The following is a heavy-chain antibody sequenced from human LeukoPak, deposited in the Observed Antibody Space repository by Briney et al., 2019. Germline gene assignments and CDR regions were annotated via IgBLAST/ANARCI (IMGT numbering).Heavy chain of an antibody. CDR1: GGSISSYY. Sequence: SETLSLTCTVSGGSISSYYWSWIRQPPGKGLEWIGYIYYSGSTNYNPSLKSRVTISVDTSKNQFSLKVSSVTAADTAVYYCARNYYGDYHGVGMYYYYMDVWGKGTTVTVSS. CDR3: ARNYYGDYHGVGMYYYYMDV. J-gene: IGHJ6*03. CDR2: IYYSGST. V-gene: IGHV4-59*01. D-gene: IGHD4-17*01.